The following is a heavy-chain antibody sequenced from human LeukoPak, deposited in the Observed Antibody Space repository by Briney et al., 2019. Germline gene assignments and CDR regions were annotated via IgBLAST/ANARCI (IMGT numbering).Heavy chain of an antibody. V-gene: IGHV1-8*01. D-gene: IGHD6-13*01. CDR2: MNPNSGNT. CDR3: ARDMSSSSWYHGDY. Sequence: GASVKVSCKASGYTFTSYDINWVRQATGQGLEWMGWMNPNSGNTGYAQKFQGRATMTRNTSISTAYMELSSLRSEDTAVYYCARDMSSSSWYHGDYWGQGTLVTVSS. CDR1: GYTFTSYD. J-gene: IGHJ4*02.